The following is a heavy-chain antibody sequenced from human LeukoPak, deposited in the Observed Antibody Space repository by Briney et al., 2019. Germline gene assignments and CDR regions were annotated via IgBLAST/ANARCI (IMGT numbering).Heavy chain of an antibody. Sequence: TAETLSLTCTVSGGSISSYYWSWIRQPAGKGLEWIGRIYTSGSTNYNRSLKSRVTISVDTSKNQFSLKLSSVTAAHTAVYYCARETKYYGSGSYFDYWGQGTLVTVSS. CDR2: IYTSGST. V-gene: IGHV4-4*07. CDR1: GGSISSYY. J-gene: IGHJ4*02. CDR3: ARETKYYGSGSYFDY. D-gene: IGHD3-10*01.